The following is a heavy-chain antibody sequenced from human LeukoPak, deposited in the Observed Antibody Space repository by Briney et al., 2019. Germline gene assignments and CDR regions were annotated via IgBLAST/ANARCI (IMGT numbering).Heavy chain of an antibody. V-gene: IGHV1-69*05. D-gene: IGHD5-18*01. CDR2: IIPIFGTA. J-gene: IGHJ6*03. CDR3: ARAPLSYGRPSYYYYYMDV. Sequence: SVSVSCTSSGGTFSSYAISWVRQAPGQGLEWVGGIIPIFGTANYAQKFQGRVTITTDESTSTAYMELSSLRSEDTAVYYCARAPLSYGRPSYYYYYMDVWGKGTTVTVSS. CDR1: GGTFSSYA.